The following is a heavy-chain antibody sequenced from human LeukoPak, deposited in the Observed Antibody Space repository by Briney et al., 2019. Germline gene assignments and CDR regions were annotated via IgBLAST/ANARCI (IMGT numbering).Heavy chain of an antibody. Sequence: SETLSLTCAVSGGSFSGYYWSWIRQPPGKGLEWIGEINHSGSTNYNPYLKSRVTKAVDTSKNQYSLKLSSVTAADTAVYYCASQRLGYCSSTSCHNWFDPWGQGTLVTVSS. CDR3: ASQRLGYCSSTSCHNWFDP. V-gene: IGHV4-34*01. CDR2: INHSGST. CDR1: GGSFSGYY. D-gene: IGHD2-2*01. J-gene: IGHJ5*02.